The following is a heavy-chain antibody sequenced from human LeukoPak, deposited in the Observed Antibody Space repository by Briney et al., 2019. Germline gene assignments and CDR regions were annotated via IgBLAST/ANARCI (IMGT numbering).Heavy chain of an antibody. V-gene: IGHV4-30-2*01. CDR1: SGSISSGGYS. D-gene: IGHD1-26*01. CDR2: IDYGEST. J-gene: IGHJ3*02. CDR3: ARGMGATPGDAFDI. Sequence: SETLSLTCVVSSGSISSGGYSWSWIRPPPGKGLEWIVYIDYGESTYYNPSLKSRVTISVDRSKNQFSLRLSSVTAADTAVYYCARGMGATPGDAFDIWGQGTMVTVSS.